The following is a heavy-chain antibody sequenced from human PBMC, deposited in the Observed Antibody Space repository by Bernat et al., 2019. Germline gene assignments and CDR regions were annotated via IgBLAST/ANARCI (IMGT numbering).Heavy chain of an antibody. CDR2: IYSGGST. D-gene: IGHD6-19*01. Sequence: EVQLVESGGGLIQPGGSLRVSCAASGFTVNSNYMCWVHQAPGKGLEWVSVIYSGGSTYYADSVKGRFTISRDNSKNTLYLQMNSLRAEDTAVYYCAREGVEAVTGKGPLGYWGQGTLVTVSS. CDR3: AREGVEAVTGKGPLGY. V-gene: IGHV3-53*01. CDR1: GFTVNSNY. J-gene: IGHJ4*02.